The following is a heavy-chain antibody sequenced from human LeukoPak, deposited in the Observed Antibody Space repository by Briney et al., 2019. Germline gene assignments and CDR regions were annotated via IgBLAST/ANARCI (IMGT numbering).Heavy chain of an antibody. J-gene: IGHJ4*02. D-gene: IGHD1-26*01. CDR3: ARTYSGRYFAFDF. CDR1: GGSISSGSYY. Sequence: PSQTLSLTCTVSGGSISSGSYYWSWIRQPAGKGLEWIGRIYTSGGPNYNPSLKSRVTISADTSKNQVSLKLSSVIAADTAVYYCARTYSGRYFAFDFWGQGTLVIVSS. V-gene: IGHV4-61*02. CDR2: IYTSGGP.